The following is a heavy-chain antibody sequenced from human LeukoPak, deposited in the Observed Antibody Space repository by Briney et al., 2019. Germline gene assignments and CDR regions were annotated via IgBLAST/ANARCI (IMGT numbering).Heavy chain of an antibody. Sequence: ASVKVSCKASGYTFTGYYMHWVRQAPGQGLEWMGWINPNSGGTNYAQKFQGRVTMTKDTSISTAYMELSRLKSDDTAVYYCAREPFDILTGYYNEGGSFYDPWGQGTLVTVSS. CDR1: GYTFTGYY. D-gene: IGHD3-9*01. CDR3: AREPFDILTGYYNEGGSFYDP. V-gene: IGHV1-2*02. CDR2: INPNSGGT. J-gene: IGHJ5*02.